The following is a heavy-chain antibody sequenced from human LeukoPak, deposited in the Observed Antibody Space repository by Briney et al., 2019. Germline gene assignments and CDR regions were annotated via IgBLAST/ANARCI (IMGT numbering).Heavy chain of an antibody. D-gene: IGHD4-11*01. CDR2: INPDGGET. V-gene: IGHV3-7*01. J-gene: IGHJ5*02. CDR3: RIGHYSDYA. Sequence: GGSLRLSCAPSGLTFSTLWMNCVCHAPGKRPECVANINPDGGETYYLDSVKGRFTVSRDNAKNSLYLQMNSLRADDTAVYYCRIGHYSDYAWDQGTLVTVSS. CDR1: GLTFSTLW.